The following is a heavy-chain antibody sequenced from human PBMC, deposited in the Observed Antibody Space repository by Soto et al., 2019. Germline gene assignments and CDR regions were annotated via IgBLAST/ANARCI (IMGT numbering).Heavy chain of an antibody. CDR2: IGGSSGHI. Sequence: EVQLVESGGGLVKPGGSLRLSCAASGFTFSSYSMVWVRQAPEKGLEWVSSIGGSSGHIYYADSLKGRFTISRDNAKNSLYLQMNRLRVDDAAVYYCARTNGAYSNYFDYWGQGTLVTVSS. CDR3: ARTNGAYSNYFDY. J-gene: IGHJ4*02. D-gene: IGHD2-8*01. CDR1: GFTFSSYS. V-gene: IGHV3-21*01.